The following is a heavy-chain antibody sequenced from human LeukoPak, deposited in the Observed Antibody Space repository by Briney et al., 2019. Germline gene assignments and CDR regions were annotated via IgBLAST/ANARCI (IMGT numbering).Heavy chain of an antibody. CDR1: GFTFDDYA. CDR3: AKGPARILYWGGWFDP. V-gene: IGHV3-9*01. D-gene: IGHD2-8*02. CDR2: ISWNSGSI. J-gene: IGHJ5*02. Sequence: GGSLRLSCAASGFTFDDYAMHWVRQAPGKGLEWVSGISWNSGSIGYADSVKGRFTISRDNAKNSLYLQMNSLRAEDTALYYCAKGPARILYWGGWFDPWGQGTLVTVSS.